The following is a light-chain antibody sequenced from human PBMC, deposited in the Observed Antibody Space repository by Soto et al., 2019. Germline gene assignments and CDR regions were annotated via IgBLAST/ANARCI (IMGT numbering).Light chain of an antibody. J-gene: IGKJ4*01. CDR3: QQYNSYSPLT. Sequence: EIVLTQPPGTLSLSPGERASLSCRASQSVSSNYLAWYQQKSGQAPSLLIYDVSRRATGIPERFSGSGSGTDFTLTISSLQPDDFATYYCQQYNSYSPLTFGGGTKVDIK. CDR2: DVS. V-gene: IGKV3-20*01. CDR1: QSVSSNY.